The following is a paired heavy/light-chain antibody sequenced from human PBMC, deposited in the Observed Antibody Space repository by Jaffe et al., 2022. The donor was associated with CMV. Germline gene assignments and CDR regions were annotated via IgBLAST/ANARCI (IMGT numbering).Light chain of an antibody. J-gene: IGKJ2*01. CDR3: QQYGSSPPVYT. CDR2: GAS. Sequence: EIVLTQSPGTLSLSPGERATLSCRASQSVSSSYLAWYQQKPGQAPRLLIYGASSRATGIPDRFSGSGSGTDFTLTISRLEPEDFAVYYCQQYGSSPPVYTFGQGTKLEIK. CDR1: QSVSSSY. V-gene: IGKV3-20*01.
Heavy chain of an antibody. CDR1: GGSFSGYY. V-gene: IGHV4-34*01. CDR3: ARGPLTRGAMARGYYYYMDV. Sequence: QVQLQQWGAGLLKPSETLSLTCAVYGGSFSGYYWSWIRQPPGKGLEWIGEINHSGSTNYNPSLKSRVTISVDTSKNQFSLKLSSVTAADTAVYYCARGPLTRGAMARGYYYYMDVWGKGTTVTVSS. D-gene: IGHD3-10*01. CDR2: INHSGST. J-gene: IGHJ6*03.